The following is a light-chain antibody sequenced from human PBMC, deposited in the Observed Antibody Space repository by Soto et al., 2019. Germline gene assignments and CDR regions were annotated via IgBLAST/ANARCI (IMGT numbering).Light chain of an antibody. Sequence: QAVVTQPASVSGSPGQSITISCTGTSSDVGGYNYVSWYQQHPGKAPKLMIYDVNSRPSGVSNRFSGSKSGNTASLTISGLQAEDEADYYCSSYTSGNTLVFGTGTKLTVL. CDR3: SSYTSGNTLV. V-gene: IGLV2-14*03. J-gene: IGLJ1*01. CDR1: SSDVGGYNY. CDR2: DVN.